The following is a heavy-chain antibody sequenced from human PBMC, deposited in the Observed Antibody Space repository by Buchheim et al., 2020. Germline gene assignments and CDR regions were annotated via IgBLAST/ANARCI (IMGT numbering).Heavy chain of an antibody. V-gene: IGHV4-39*07. CDR3: ARDGVVGTIAAAGP. CDR2: IYYSGST. J-gene: IGHJ4*02. Sequence: QLQLQESGPGLVKPSETLSLTCTVSGGSISSSSYYWGWIRQPPGKGLEWIGNIYYSGSTYYNPSLKSRVTISVDPSKKPFSLKPSSVTAADTAVYYCARDGVVGTIAAAGPWGQGTL. D-gene: IGHD6-13*01. CDR1: GGSISSSSYY.